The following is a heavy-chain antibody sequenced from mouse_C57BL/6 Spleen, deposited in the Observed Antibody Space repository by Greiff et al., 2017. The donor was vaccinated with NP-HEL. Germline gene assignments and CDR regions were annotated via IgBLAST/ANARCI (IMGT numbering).Heavy chain of an antibody. J-gene: IGHJ1*03. V-gene: IGHV1-5*01. CDR2: IYPGNSDT. D-gene: IGHD2-4*01. Sequence: EVQLQQSGTVLARPGASVKMSCKTSGYTFTSYWMHWVKQRPGQGLEWIGAIYPGNSDTSYNQKFKGKAKLTAVTSASTAYMELSSLTNEDSAVYYCTRCYYDYDEGYWYFDVWGTGTTVTVSS. CDR3: TRCYYDYDEGYWYFDV. CDR1: GYTFTSYW.